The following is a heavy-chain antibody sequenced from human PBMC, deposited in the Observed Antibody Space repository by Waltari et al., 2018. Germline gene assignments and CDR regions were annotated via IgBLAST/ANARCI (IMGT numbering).Heavy chain of an antibody. CDR1: GFTFSSYS. Sequence: EVQLVESGGGLVQPGGSLRLSCAASGFTFSSYSMNWVRQAPGKGLEWVSYISSSSSTIYYADSVKGRFTISRDNAKNSLYLQMNSLRAEDTAVYYCARVVVPAAGYYYMDVWGKGTTVTISS. CDR3: ARVVVPAAGYYYMDV. J-gene: IGHJ6*03. CDR2: ISSSSSTI. V-gene: IGHV3-48*04. D-gene: IGHD2-2*01.